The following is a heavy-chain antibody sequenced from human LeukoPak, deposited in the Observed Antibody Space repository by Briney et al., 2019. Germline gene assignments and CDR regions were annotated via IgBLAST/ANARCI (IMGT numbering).Heavy chain of an antibody. CDR1: GYTFTGYY. V-gene: IGHV1-2*02. J-gene: IGHJ4*02. Sequence: ASVEVSCKASGYTFTGYYMHWVRQAPGQGLEWMGWINPNSGGTNYAQKFQGRVTMTRDTSISTAYMELSRLRSDDTAVYYCARARDTQWLVVLGYDYWGQGTLVTVSS. CDR3: ARARDTQWLVVLGYDY. D-gene: IGHD6-19*01. CDR2: INPNSGGT.